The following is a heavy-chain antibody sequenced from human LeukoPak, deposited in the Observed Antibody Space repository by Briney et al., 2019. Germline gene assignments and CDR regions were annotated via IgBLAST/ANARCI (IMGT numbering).Heavy chain of an antibody. V-gene: IGHV4-59*12. D-gene: IGHD3-22*01. CDR1: GGSISNYY. J-gene: IGHJ4*02. Sequence: PSETLSLTCTVSGGSISNYYWNWIRQPPGKGLEWIGYIYYSGTTNYNPALKSRVTMSEDTSKNQLSLKLSSVTAADTAVYYCARGGYYYDSSGYYSFDYWGQGTLVTVSS. CDR3: ARGGYYYDSSGYYSFDY. CDR2: IYYSGTT.